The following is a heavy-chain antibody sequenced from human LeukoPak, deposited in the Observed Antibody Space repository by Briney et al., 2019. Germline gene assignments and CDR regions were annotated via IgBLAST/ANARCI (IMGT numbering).Heavy chain of an antibody. CDR3: ARDRFPRSQWLPHDAFDI. CDR1: GYTFTSYG. Sequence: ASVKVSCKASGYTFTSYGISWVRQAPGQGLEWMGWISTYNDNTNYAQKLQGRVTMTTDTSTSTAYMELRSLRSDDTAMYYCARDRFPRSQWLPHDAFDIWGQGTMVTVSS. D-gene: IGHD6-19*01. J-gene: IGHJ3*02. CDR2: ISTYNDNT. V-gene: IGHV1-18*01.